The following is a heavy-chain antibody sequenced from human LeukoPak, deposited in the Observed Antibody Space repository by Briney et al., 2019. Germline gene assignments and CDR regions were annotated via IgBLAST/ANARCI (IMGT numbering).Heavy chain of an antibody. J-gene: IGHJ3*02. CDR1: GGTFSSYA. D-gene: IGHD2-21*02. CDR3: ARYGVVAAIPSSGAFDI. V-gene: IGHV1-69*05. Sequence: ASVKVSCKASGGTFSSYAISWVRQAPGQGLEWMGGIIPIFGTANYAQKFQGRVTITTDESTGTAYMELSSLRSEDTAVYYCARYGVVAAIPSSGAFDIWGQGTMVTVSS. CDR2: IIPIFGTA.